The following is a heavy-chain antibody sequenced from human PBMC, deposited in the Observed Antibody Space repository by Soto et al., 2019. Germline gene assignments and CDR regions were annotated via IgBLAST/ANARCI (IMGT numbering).Heavy chain of an antibody. Sequence: GGSLRLSCAASGFIFSTYAVHWVRQAPGKGLEWVSSVSSSSSYIYYADSLKGRFTISRDNAKNSLYLQMNSLRVEDTAVYYCARGGDSSGSWPRYWGQGTLVTVSS. V-gene: IGHV3-21*01. D-gene: IGHD3-22*01. CDR1: GFIFSTYA. CDR2: VSSSSSYI. CDR3: ARGGDSSGSWPRY. J-gene: IGHJ4*02.